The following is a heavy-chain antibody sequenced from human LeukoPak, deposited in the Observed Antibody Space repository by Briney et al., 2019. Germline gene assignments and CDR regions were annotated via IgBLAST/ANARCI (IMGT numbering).Heavy chain of an antibody. D-gene: IGHD6-6*01. V-gene: IGHV1-24*01. J-gene: IGHJ6*03. Sequence: GASVKVPCKVSGYTLTELSMHWVRQAPGKGLEWMGGFDPEDGETIYAQKFQGRVTMTEDTSTDTAYMELSSLRSEDTAVYYCASYSSSSYYYYYMDVWGKGTTVTVSS. CDR2: FDPEDGET. CDR3: ASYSSSSYYYYYMDV. CDR1: GYTLTELS.